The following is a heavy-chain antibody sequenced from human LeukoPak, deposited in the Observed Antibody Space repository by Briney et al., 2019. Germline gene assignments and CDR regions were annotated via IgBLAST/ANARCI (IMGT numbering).Heavy chain of an antibody. CDR3: AKYCTSTSCYGNTYYGMDV. CDR1: GFTFSIYA. V-gene: IGHV3-23*01. D-gene: IGHD2-2*01. CDR2: ISGSGGST. J-gene: IGHJ6*02. Sequence: PGGSLRLSCAASGFTFSIYAMSWVRQGPGKGLEWVSAISGSGGSTYYADSVKGRFTISRDNSKDTLFLQMNSLRAEDTAVYYCAKYCTSTSCYGNTYYGMDVWGQGTTVTVSS.